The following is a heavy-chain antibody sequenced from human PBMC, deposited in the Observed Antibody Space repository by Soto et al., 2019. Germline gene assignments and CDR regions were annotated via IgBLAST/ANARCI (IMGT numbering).Heavy chain of an antibody. CDR3: ARHMTTDGYFAY. V-gene: IGHV2-5*02. CDR1: GFSPSTSGVG. J-gene: IGHJ4*02. D-gene: IGHD4-17*01. CDR2: ISWDDEK. Sequence: QITLKESGPTLVKPTQTLTLTCTFSGFSPSTSGVGMGWIRQPPGKALEWLELISWDDEKRYSPSLKSRLTIIKDTSKNQVVLTITNMDLVDTATYYWARHMTTDGYFAYWGQGTLVTVSS.